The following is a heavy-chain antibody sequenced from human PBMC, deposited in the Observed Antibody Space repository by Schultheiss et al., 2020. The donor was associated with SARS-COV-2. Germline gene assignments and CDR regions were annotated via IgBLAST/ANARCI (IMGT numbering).Heavy chain of an antibody. J-gene: IGHJ6*02. CDR3: ASLDYGDYDHYGMDV. V-gene: IGHV3-33*01. CDR2: IWYDGSNK. Sequence: LSLTCAASGFTFSSYGMHWVRQAPGKGLEWVAVIWYDGSNKYYADSVKGRFTISRDNSKNTLYLQMNSLRAEDTAVYYCASLDYGDYDHYGMDVWGQGTTVTVSS. CDR1: GFTFSSYG. D-gene: IGHD4-17*01.